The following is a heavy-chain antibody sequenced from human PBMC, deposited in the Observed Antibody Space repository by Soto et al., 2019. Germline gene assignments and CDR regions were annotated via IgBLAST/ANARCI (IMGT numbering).Heavy chain of an antibody. Sequence: GGSLRLSCATSGFTFSSYSMNWVRQAPGKGLEWVSSISSTDSYRYYADSVKGRFTISRDNAKNSLYLQMNSLRAEDTAVYYCARVEAAGAGDDYWGQGTLVTVS. D-gene: IGHD6-13*01. CDR2: ISSTDSYR. J-gene: IGHJ4*02. CDR3: ARVEAAGAGDDY. V-gene: IGHV3-21*01. CDR1: GFTFSSYS.